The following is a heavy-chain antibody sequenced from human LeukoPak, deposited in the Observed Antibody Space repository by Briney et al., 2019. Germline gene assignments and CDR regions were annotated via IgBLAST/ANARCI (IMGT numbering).Heavy chain of an antibody. D-gene: IGHD3-22*01. Sequence: PGGSLRLSCAASGFTFSSFWVSWVRQAPGKGLQWVANIKQDGSEKYYVDSVKGRFTISRDNAKNSLYLQMNSLRAEDTAVYYCARVYYYDSSGYPIRPFDYWGQGTLVTVSS. J-gene: IGHJ4*02. CDR3: ARVYYYDSSGYPIRPFDY. CDR2: IKQDGSEK. V-gene: IGHV3-7*01. CDR1: GFTFSSFW.